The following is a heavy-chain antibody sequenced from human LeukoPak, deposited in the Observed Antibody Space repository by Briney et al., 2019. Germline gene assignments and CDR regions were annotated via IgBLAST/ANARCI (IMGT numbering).Heavy chain of an antibody. CDR1: GGSINGNY. CDR3: ARVFRGAVTANWFDP. D-gene: IGHD2-21*02. J-gene: IGHJ5*02. Sequence: SETLSLTCSVFGGSINGNYWTWIRQPPGKGLEWIGYIYDDGTTNYNPSLESRLTMSIDRSASHFSLTLRSVTAADTAVYYCARVFRGAVTANWFDPWGQGTLVSVSS. CDR2: IYDDGTT. V-gene: IGHV4-59*01.